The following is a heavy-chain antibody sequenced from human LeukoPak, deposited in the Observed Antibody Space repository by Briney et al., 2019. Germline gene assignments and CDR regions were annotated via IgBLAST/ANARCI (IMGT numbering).Heavy chain of an antibody. CDR1: GFPFSSYG. D-gene: IGHD3-22*01. J-gene: IGHJ4*02. CDR2: ISTDGNDK. CDR3: AKVHYYDSSGYLEY. V-gene: IGHV3-30*18. Sequence: GRSLRLSCAAPGFPFSSYGMHWVRQAPGKGLEWVAVISTDGNDKYYSDSVKGRFTISRDNSKNTVYLQMNSLRAEDTAVYYCAKVHYYDSSGYLEYWGQGTLVTVSS.